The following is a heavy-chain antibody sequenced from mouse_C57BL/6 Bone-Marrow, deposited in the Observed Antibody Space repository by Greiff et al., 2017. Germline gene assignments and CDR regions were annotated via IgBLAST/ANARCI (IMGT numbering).Heavy chain of an antibody. D-gene: IGHD2-10*02. CDR3: AGSIYYAMDY. CDR2: INPGSGGT. V-gene: IGHV1-54*01. J-gene: IGHJ4*01. Sequence: QVQLQQSGAELVRPGTSVKVSCKASGYAFTNYLIEWVKQRPGQGLEWIGVINPGSGGTNYNEKFKGKATLTADKSSSTAYMQLSSLTSEDSAVYFCAGSIYYAMDYWGQGTSVTVSS. CDR1: GYAFTNYL.